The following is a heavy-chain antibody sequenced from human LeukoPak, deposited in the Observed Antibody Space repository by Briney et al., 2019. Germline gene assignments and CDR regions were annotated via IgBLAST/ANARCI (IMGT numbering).Heavy chain of an antibody. CDR1: GDSVSNNRAA. V-gene: IGHV6-1*01. CDR2: TYYRSKWYH. J-gene: IGHJ4*02. CDR3: GRGAAAGSPFDH. Sequence: SQTLSLTCAISGDSVSNNRAAWNWIRQTPSRGLEWLGRTYYRSKWYHDYALSVKSRITINPDTSKNQFSLQLNFVTPDDTAVYYCGRGAAAGSPFDHWGQGTLVTVSS. D-gene: IGHD6-13*01.